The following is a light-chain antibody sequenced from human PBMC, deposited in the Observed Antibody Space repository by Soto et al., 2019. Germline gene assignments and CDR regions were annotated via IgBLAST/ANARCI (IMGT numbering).Light chain of an antibody. Sequence: IVLIQSPATLSLSPGERATLSCRATQNINSYLAWYQQKPGQAPRLLTYDASNRATGIPPRFRGSGSGTDFTLTISSLESEDSAGYYCQQGRDSYTFGQGTKLEIK. CDR2: DAS. V-gene: IGKV3-11*01. CDR1: QNINSY. J-gene: IGKJ2*01. CDR3: QQGRDSYT.